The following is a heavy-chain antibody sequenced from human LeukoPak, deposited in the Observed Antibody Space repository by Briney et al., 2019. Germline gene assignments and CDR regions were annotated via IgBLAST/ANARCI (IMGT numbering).Heavy chain of an antibody. V-gene: IGHV4-39*07. CDR3: ARGLRLGELSFLL. J-gene: IGHJ4*02. CDR2: IYYSGST. CDR1: GGSISSSSYY. D-gene: IGHD3-16*02. Sequence: SETLSLTCTVSGGSISSSSYYWGWNRQPPGKGLEWIGSIYYSGSTYYNPSLKSRVTISVDTSKNQFSLKLSSVTAADTAVYYCARGLRLGELSFLLWGQGTLVTVSS.